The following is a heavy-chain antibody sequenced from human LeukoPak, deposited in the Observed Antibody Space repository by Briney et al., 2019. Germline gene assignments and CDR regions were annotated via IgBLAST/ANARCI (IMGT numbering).Heavy chain of an antibody. V-gene: IGHV4-59*01. CDR2: IYYSAST. CDR3: ARGNSGPLDY. D-gene: IGHD4-23*01. Sequence: SETLSLTCTVSGGSISSYYWSWIRQPPGEGLEWIGYIYYSASTNYNPSLKSRVTLSVDTSKNQFPLKLSSVTAADTAVYYCARGNSGPLDYWGQGTLVTVSS. CDR1: GGSISSYY. J-gene: IGHJ4*02.